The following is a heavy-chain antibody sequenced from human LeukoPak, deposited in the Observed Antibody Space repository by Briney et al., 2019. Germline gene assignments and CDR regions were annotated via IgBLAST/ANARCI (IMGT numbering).Heavy chain of an antibody. CDR1: GFTFSSYS. D-gene: IGHD4-11*01. Sequence: GGSLRLSCAVSGFTFSSYSMNWVRQAPGKGLEWVSSITSSSSYIYYADSVKGRFTISRDNAKNSLYLQMNSLRAEDTAVYYCARDLTVTSTCWFDRWGQGTLVTVSS. CDR2: ITSSSSYI. CDR3: ARDLTVTSTCWFDR. J-gene: IGHJ5*02. V-gene: IGHV3-21*01.